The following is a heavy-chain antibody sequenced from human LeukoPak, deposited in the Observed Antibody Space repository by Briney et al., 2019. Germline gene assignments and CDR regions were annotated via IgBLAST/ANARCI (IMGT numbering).Heavy chain of an antibody. D-gene: IGHD3-10*01. CDR3: AKDYYGSGSYFDY. V-gene: IGHV3-30*18. J-gene: IGHJ4*02. CDR2: ISYDGSNK. Sequence: PGRSLRLSCAASGFTFCNSGMHWVRQAPGKGLDWMAVISYDGSNKYSADSVKGRFTISRDNSKNTLYLQMNSLRAEDTAVYYCAKDYYGSGSYFDYWGQGTLVTVSS. CDR1: GFTFCNSG.